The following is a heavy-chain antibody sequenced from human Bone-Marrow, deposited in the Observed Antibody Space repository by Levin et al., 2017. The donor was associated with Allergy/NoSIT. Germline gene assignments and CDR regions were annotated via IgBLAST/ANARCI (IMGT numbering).Heavy chain of an antibody. CDR3: ARSSFGTLDF. D-gene: IGHD1-7*01. J-gene: IGHJ4*02. V-gene: IGHV3-74*01. Sequence: ARIPGAGNKVSYAGSVRGRVTISRDNAENTLYLQMNSLTAEDTGVYFCARSSFGTLDFWGQGTQVRVSS. CDR2: IPGAGNKV.